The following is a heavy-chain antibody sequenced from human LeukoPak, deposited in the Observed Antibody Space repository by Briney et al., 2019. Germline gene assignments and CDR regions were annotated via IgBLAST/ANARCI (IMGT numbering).Heavy chain of an antibody. D-gene: IGHD4-17*01. CDR3: ARPIGDYGEDY. J-gene: IGHJ4*02. V-gene: IGHV4-39*07. Sequence: PSETLSLTCTVSGGSISSSSYYWGWLRQPPGKGLEWIGSIYYSGSTYYNPSLKSRVTISVDTSKNQFSLKLSSVTAADTAVYYCARPIGDYGEDYWGQGTLVTVSS. CDR1: GGSISSSSYY. CDR2: IYYSGST.